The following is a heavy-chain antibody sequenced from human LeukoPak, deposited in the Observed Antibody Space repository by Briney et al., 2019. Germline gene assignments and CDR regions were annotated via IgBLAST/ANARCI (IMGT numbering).Heavy chain of an antibody. D-gene: IGHD6-19*01. CDR3: ARREWYSSGWYAWFDP. J-gene: IGHJ5*02. CDR1: GGSFSGYY. V-gene: IGHV4-34*01. Sequence: PSETLSLTCAVYGGSFSGYYWSWIRQPPGKGLEWIGEINHSGSTNYNPSLKSRVTISVDTSKNQFSLKLSSVTAADTAVYYCARREWYSSGWYAWFDPWGQGTLVTVSS. CDR2: INHSGST.